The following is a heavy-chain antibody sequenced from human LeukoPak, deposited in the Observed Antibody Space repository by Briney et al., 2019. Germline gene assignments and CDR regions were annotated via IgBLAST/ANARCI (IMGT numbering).Heavy chain of an antibody. CDR3: ATSRSFDY. D-gene: IGHD1/OR15-1a*01. CDR1: GFTFSIYA. V-gene: IGHV3-23*01. CDR2: ISGSGGSS. Sequence: GGSLRLSCTASGFTFSIYAMSWVRQAPGKGLEWVSAISGSGGSSFYADSVKGRFTISRDNSKNTLYLQMNSLRAEDTAVYYCATSRSFDYWGQGILVTVSS. J-gene: IGHJ4*02.